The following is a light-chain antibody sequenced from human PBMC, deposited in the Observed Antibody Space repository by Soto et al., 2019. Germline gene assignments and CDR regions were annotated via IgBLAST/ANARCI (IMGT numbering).Light chain of an antibody. CDR2: PAS. Sequence: IQLTQSPSSLSASVGDRVTITCRASQDISNYLAWYQQKPGKAPKLLIYPASILQRGVPSRLSGSGSGTDFTLTISSLQPEDFATYYCLQLNSYPITFGQGTRLEIK. V-gene: IGKV1-9*01. CDR1: QDISNY. J-gene: IGKJ5*01. CDR3: LQLNSYPIT.